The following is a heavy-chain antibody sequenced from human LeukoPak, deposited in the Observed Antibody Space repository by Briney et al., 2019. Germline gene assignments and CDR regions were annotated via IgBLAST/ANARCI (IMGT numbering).Heavy chain of an antibody. CDR3: ARDSVGFDY. CDR1: GYTFTSYY. V-gene: IGHV1-46*01. D-gene: IGHD2-2*01. CDR2: INPSGGST. J-gene: IGHJ4*02. Sequence: ASVKVSCKASGYTFTSYYMHWVRQAPGQGLEWMGIINPSGGSTSYAQKFQGRVTMTRDTSTRPVYMDLSSLRSEDTAVYYCARDSVGFDYWGQGTLVTVSS.